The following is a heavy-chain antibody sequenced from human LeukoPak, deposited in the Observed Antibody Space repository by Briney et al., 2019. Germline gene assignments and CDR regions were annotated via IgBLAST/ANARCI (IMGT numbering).Heavy chain of an antibody. V-gene: IGHV4-34*01. CDR1: GGSFSGYY. CDR2: INHSGST. CDR3: ARRSGYGYFQH. J-gene: IGHJ1*01. D-gene: IGHD1-1*01. Sequence: PSETLSITCAVYGGSFSGYYWSWIRQPPGKGLEWIGEINHSGSTNYNPSLKSRVTISVDMSKNQISLKLSSVTAADTAVYYCARRSGYGYFQHWGQGTLVTVSS.